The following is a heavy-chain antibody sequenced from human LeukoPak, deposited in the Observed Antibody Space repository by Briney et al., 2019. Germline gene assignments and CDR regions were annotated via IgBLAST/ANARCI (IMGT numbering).Heavy chain of an antibody. CDR3: ARGYGYDCRCTTCAGAFDV. CDR1: GFVFNRYS. V-gene: IGHV3-7*01. J-gene: IGHJ3*01. Sequence: GGSLRLSCRASGFVFNRYSMTWVRQAPGNGLEWVAYIKQDGNELYYGESVKGRFSIARDNAENSLHLQLNSLRVEDTAVYYCARGYGYDCRCTTCAGAFDVWGHGKTVIVSS. CDR2: IKQDGNEL. D-gene: IGHD3-16*01.